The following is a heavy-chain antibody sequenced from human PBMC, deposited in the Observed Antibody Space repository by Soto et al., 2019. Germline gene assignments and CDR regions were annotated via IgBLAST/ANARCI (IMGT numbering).Heavy chain of an antibody. V-gene: IGHV1-69*06. D-gene: IGHD3-22*01. Sequence: ASVKVSCKGSGGTFSSYSISWVRQAPGQGLEWMGGIIPIFGTANYAQKFQGRVTITADKSTSTAYMELSSLRSEDTAVYYCARSQYYYDSSGYYWDAFDIWGQGTMVTVSS. CDR1: GGTFSSYS. J-gene: IGHJ3*02. CDR3: ARSQYYYDSSGYYWDAFDI. CDR2: IIPIFGTA.